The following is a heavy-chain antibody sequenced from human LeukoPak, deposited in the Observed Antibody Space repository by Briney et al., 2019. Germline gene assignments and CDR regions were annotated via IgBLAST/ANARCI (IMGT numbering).Heavy chain of an antibody. D-gene: IGHD6-13*01. CDR1: GGSISSSSYY. CDR3: ASSLFWYAPADG. CDR2: IYYSGST. J-gene: IGHJ4*02. Sequence: PSETLSLTCTVSGGSISSSSYYWSWIRQPPGKGLEWIGYIYYSGSTNYNPSLKSRVTISVDTSKNQFSLKLSSVTAADTAVYYCASSLFWYAPADGWGQGTLVTVSS. V-gene: IGHV4-61*01.